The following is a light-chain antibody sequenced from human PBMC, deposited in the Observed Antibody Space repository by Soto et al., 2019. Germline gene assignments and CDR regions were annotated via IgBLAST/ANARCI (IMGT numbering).Light chain of an antibody. V-gene: IGKV1-39*01. CDR2: AAS. CDR3: LQSYTSPCT. CDR1: QTITNSLNSY. Sequence: DIQVTQSPSSLSASIGDRVTITCRSRQTITNSLNSYLNWYQQKPGKAPQLLLYAASPLHDVVPLRLNSSQSGTHFNRTIPILQSEDLETNYSLQSYTSPCTFGHPTKVDSK. J-gene: IGKJ1*01.